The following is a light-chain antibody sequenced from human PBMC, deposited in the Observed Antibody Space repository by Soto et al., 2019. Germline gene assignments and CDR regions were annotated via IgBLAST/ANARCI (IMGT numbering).Light chain of an antibody. Sequence: EIVVTQAPGTLSLSPGERATLSCRASQSVSSSYLAWYQQKPGQAPRLLIYGASSRATGIPDRFSGSGSGTDFTLTISRLEPEDFAVYYCQRYGSSPRTFGQGTKVDIK. V-gene: IGKV3-20*01. CDR2: GAS. CDR1: QSVSSSY. CDR3: QRYGSSPRT. J-gene: IGKJ1*01.